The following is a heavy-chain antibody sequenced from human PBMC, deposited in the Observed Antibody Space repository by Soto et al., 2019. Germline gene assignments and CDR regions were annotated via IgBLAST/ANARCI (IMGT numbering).Heavy chain of an antibody. CDR3: ASGVGYYTNGVCSGGNWLDP. V-gene: IGHV4-31*03. CDR2: IYYSGST. J-gene: IGHJ5*02. D-gene: IGHD2-8*01. Sequence: SETLSLTCTVSGGSISSGGYYWSWVRQHPGKGLEWIGYIYYSGSTYYNPSLKSRVTISVDTSKNQFSLKLSSVTAADTAVYYCASGVGYYTNGVCSGGNWLDPWGQGTLVTVSS. CDR1: GGSISSGGYY.